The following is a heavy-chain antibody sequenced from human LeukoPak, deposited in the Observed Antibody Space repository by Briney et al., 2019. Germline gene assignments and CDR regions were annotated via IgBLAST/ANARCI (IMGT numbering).Heavy chain of an antibody. J-gene: IGHJ4*02. D-gene: IGHD5-18*01. CDR1: EFPFNGYW. CDR2: INQDGSEK. CDR3: ARLGRWTQLWSYGI. Sequence: GGSLRLSCAASEFPFNGYWMSWVRQAPGKGPECVANINQDGSEKYYVDSVRGRFTISRDNAKNSLYLQMNSLRAEDTAVYYCARLGRWTQLWSYGIWGRGTLVTVSS. V-gene: IGHV3-7*01.